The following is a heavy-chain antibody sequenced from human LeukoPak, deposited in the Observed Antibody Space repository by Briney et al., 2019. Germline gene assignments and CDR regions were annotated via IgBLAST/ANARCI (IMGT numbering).Heavy chain of an antibody. CDR1: GGSISSYY. CDR3: ARDVIGSYSSGYERFSGRLFDY. J-gene: IGHJ4*02. Sequence: SETLSLTCTVSGGSISSYYWSWLRQPPGKGLEWIGYIYYSGSTNYNPSLKSRVTISVDTSKNQFSLKLSSVTAADTAVYYCARDVIGSYSSGYERFSGRLFDYWGQGTLVTVSS. D-gene: IGHD6-19*01. CDR2: IYYSGST. V-gene: IGHV4-59*01.